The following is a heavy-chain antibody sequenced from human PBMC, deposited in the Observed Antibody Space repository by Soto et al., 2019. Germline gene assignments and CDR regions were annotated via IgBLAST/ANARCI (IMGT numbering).Heavy chain of an antibody. Sequence: GGSLRLSCAASGFTFSSYGMHWVRQVPGKGLEWVAAIWYDGSNKYYADSVKGRFTISRDNSKNTLYLQMNSLRAEDTAVYYCARADHDYGDYNPYLDYWGQGTLVTVSS. CDR2: IWYDGSNK. CDR1: GFTFSSYG. J-gene: IGHJ4*02. D-gene: IGHD4-17*01. V-gene: IGHV3-33*01. CDR3: ARADHDYGDYNPYLDY.